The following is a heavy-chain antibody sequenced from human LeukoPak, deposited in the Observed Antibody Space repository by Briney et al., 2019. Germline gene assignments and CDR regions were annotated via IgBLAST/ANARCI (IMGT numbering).Heavy chain of an antibody. CDR2: IYYSGST. Sequence: SQTLSLTCTVSGGSISSGGYYWSWIRQHPGKGPEWIGYIYYSGSTYYNPSLKSRVTISVDTSKNQFSLKLSSVTAADTAVYYCARSRIQLWFFDYWGQGTLVTVSS. V-gene: IGHV4-31*03. D-gene: IGHD5-18*01. CDR1: GGSISSGGYY. J-gene: IGHJ4*02. CDR3: ARSRIQLWFFDY.